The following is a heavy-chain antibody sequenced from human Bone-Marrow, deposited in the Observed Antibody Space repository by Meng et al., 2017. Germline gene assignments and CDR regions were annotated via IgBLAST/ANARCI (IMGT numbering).Heavy chain of an antibody. D-gene: IGHD5-18*01. V-gene: IGHV1-18*01. Sequence: GESLKISCKGSGYTFISYGISWVRQAPGQGLEWMGRIITHNGNTNNAQKLQGRVTMTTDTSTSTAYMELRSLRSDDTAVYYCARDKYSYGSGDAFDIWGQGTMVTVSS. CDR2: IITHNGNT. J-gene: IGHJ3*02. CDR3: ARDKYSYGSGDAFDI. CDR1: GYTFISYG.